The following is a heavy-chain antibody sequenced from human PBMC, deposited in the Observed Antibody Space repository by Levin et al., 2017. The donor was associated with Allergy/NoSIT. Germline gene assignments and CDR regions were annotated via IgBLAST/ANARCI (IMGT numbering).Heavy chain of an antibody. J-gene: IGHJ3*02. V-gene: IGHV4-59*01. D-gene: IGHD6-19*01. CDR1: GTSISHYY. Sequence: SQTLSLTCSVSGTSISHYYWHWIRPPPGEGLEWIGYIYKSGSTSYNPSLKSRVTMSEDTSKNQFSLKLNSVTAADTAVYYCARDLDTSGWYRAFDIWGQGTMVAVSS. CDR2: IYKSGST. CDR3: ARDLDTSGWYRAFDI.